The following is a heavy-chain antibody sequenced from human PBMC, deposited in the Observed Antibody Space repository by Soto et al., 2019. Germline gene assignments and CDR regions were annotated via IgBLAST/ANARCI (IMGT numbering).Heavy chain of an antibody. J-gene: IGHJ4*02. CDR2: VFYTGFT. CDR1: GGSISGSYYY. V-gene: IGHV4-39*01. Sequence: SETLSLTCAVSGGSISGSYYYWAWLRQSPGKGPEWIGSVFYTGFTSYNPSLESRVSVSVDTSKSQFSLKLSAVTAADTAVYYCAASQKGYNWNYFDHWGQGALVTVSS. CDR3: AASQKGYNWNYFDH. D-gene: IGHD1-20*01.